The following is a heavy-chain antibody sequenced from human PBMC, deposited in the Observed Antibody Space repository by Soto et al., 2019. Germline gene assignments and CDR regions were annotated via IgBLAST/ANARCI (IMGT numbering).Heavy chain of an antibody. J-gene: IGHJ6*02. CDR2: MKFDGSTT. Sequence: EVQVVESGGGLVQPGGSLRLSCVASGFTFSIYWMHWVRQAPGTGLVWVLRMKFDGSTTSYADSVKGRFTISRDNAKNTVYLQMNSLRAEDTGVYYCARGLRNYYGVDVWGQGTTVTVSS. V-gene: IGHV3-74*01. CDR3: ARGLRNYYGVDV. CDR1: GFTFSIYW. D-gene: IGHD4-17*01.